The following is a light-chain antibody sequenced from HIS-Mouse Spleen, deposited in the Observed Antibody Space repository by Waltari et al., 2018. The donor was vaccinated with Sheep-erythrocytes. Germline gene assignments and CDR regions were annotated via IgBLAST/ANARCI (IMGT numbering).Light chain of an antibody. CDR2: GAS. J-gene: IGKJ5*01. CDR3: QQYNNWPPLT. Sequence: EIVMTQSPATLSVSPGARATLSCRASQSVSSNLAWYQQKPGQAPRLLIYGASTRATGIPARFSGSGSGTEFTLTISSMQSEDFAVYYCQQYNNWPPLTFGGGTRLEIK. V-gene: IGKV3-15*01. CDR1: QSVSSN.